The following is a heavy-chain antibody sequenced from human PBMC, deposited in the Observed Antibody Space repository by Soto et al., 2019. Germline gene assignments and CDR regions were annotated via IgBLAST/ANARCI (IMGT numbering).Heavy chain of an antibody. CDR3: AKDDYLFDH. Sequence: GGSLRLSCAASGFTFSNYAMSWVRQAPGEGLEWVSGISGSRGSTYYADSVKGRFTISRDNSKNTLYMQMNSLRAEDTAVYYCAKDDYLFDHWGQGTLVTVSS. CDR1: GFTFSNYA. D-gene: IGHD5-12*01. J-gene: IGHJ4*02. V-gene: IGHV3-23*01. CDR2: ISGSRGST.